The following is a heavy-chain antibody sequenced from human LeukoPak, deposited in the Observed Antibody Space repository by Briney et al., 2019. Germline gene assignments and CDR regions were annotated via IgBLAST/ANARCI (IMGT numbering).Heavy chain of an antibody. D-gene: IGHD6-6*01. Sequence: GASVKVSCKASGYTFTSYYMHRVRQAPGQGLEWMGIINPSGGSTSYAQKFQGRVIMTRDTSTSTVYMELSSLRSEDTAVYYCARSRPSNYYYYYMDVWGKGTTVTVSS. J-gene: IGHJ6*03. CDR3: ARSRPSNYYYYYMDV. CDR2: INPSGGST. CDR1: GYTFTSYY. V-gene: IGHV1-46*03.